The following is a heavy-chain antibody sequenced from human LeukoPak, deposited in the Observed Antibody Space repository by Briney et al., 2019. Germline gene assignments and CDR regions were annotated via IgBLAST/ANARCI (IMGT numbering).Heavy chain of an antibody. CDR1: GFTFSSYG. CDR2: IWYDGSNK. CDR3: ARVGPFDQQYYFDY. D-gene: IGHD2-2*01. J-gene: IGHJ4*02. V-gene: IGHV3-33*01. Sequence: GRSLRLSCAASGFTFSSYGMHWVRQAPGKGLEWVAVIWYDGSNKYYADSVEGRFTISRDNSKNTLYLQMNSLRAEDTAVYYCARVGPFDQQYYFDYWGQGTLVTVSS.